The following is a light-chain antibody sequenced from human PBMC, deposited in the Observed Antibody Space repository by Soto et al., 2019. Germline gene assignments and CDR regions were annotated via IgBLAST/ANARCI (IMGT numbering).Light chain of an antibody. Sequence: QSVLTQPPSVSGAPGQRVTISCTGCSSNIGAGYDVHWYQQLPGTAPKLLIYGNSNRPSGVPDRFSGSKSGTSASLAITGLQAEDEADYYCQSYDSSRNYVFGTGTKVTVL. J-gene: IGLJ1*01. CDR1: SSNIGAGYD. V-gene: IGLV1-40*01. CDR3: QSYDSSRNYV. CDR2: GNS.